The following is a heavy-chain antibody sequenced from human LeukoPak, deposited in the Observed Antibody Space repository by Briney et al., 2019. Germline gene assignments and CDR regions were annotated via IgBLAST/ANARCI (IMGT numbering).Heavy chain of an antibody. V-gene: IGHV3-23*01. CDR1: GFTFSSSA. CDR2: IGGSNGII. Sequence: PGGSLRLSCAASGFTFSSSAMSWVRQAPGKGLEWVSVIGGSNGIIFYVGSVKGRFTISRDNSKDTPYLQMNSLRAEDTAVYYCARNENSGWGYFDYWGQGTLVTVSS. D-gene: IGHD5-12*01. CDR3: ARNENSGWGYFDY. J-gene: IGHJ4*02.